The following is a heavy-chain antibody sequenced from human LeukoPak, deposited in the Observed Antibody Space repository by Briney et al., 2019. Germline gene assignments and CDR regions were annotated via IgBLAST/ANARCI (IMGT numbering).Heavy chain of an antibody. D-gene: IGHD3-10*01. V-gene: IGHV3-64D*06. Sequence: PGGSLRLSCSASGFTFSSYAMHCVRQAPGKGLEYVSAISSNGGSTYYADSVKGRFTISRDNSKNTLYLQMSSLRAEDTAVYYCVKARTGSGSSAFDPWGQGTLVTVSS. CDR2: ISSNGGST. J-gene: IGHJ5*02. CDR3: VKARTGSGSSAFDP. CDR1: GFTFSSYA.